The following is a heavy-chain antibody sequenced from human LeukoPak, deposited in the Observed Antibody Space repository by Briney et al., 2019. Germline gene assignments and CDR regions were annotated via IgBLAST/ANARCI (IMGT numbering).Heavy chain of an antibody. D-gene: IGHD2-21*02. CDR3: ASGCGDCPYYYYGMDV. CDR1: GYTFTAYS. Sequence: GASVKISCKASGYTFTAYSMHWVRQAPGQGLEWMGWINPNSGGTNYAQKLQGRVTMTTDTSTSTAYMELRSLRSDDTAVYYCASGCGDCPYYYYGMDVWGQGTTVTVSS. CDR2: INPNSGGT. V-gene: IGHV1-2*02. J-gene: IGHJ6*02.